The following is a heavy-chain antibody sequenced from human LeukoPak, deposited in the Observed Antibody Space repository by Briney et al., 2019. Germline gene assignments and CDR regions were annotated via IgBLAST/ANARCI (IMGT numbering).Heavy chain of an antibody. CDR1: GFTLSSYS. Sequence: GGSLRLSCAASGFTLSSYSMDWVRLAPGRGLEWVSYISGRGDTIYYADSVKGRFTISRDNAQDSLYLQMNSLRDEDTAVYYCARGWLTNTFDYWGQGTLVIVSS. D-gene: IGHD6-19*01. CDR3: ARGWLTNTFDY. V-gene: IGHV3-48*02. J-gene: IGHJ4*02. CDR2: ISGRGDTI.